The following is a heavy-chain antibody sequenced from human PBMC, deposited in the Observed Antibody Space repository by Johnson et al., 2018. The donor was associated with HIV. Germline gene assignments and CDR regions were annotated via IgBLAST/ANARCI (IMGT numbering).Heavy chain of an antibody. J-gene: IGHJ3*02. V-gene: IGHV3-33*06. Sequence: QMQLVESGGGVVQPGRSLRLSCAASGFTFSSYGMHWVRQVPGKGLDWVAVIWYDGSNKYYADSVKGRFTISRDNSKNTLYLQMNSLRAEDTAVYYSAKDSMGYNWNQFEAFDIWGQGTMVTVSS. CDR2: IWYDGSNK. CDR1: GFTFSSYG. CDR3: AKDSMGYNWNQFEAFDI. D-gene: IGHD1-20*01.